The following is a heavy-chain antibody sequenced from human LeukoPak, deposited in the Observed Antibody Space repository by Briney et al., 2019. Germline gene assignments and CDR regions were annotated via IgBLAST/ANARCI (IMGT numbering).Heavy chain of an antibody. CDR2: IYYSGST. Sequence: SETLSLTCTVSGGSLSSYYWSWIRQPPGKGLEWIGYIYYSGSTNYNPSLKSRVTISVDTSKNQFSLKLSSVTAADTAVYYCARWSYDSSGYNASPYYYGMDVWGQGTTVTVSS. V-gene: IGHV4-59*01. CDR1: GGSLSSYY. J-gene: IGHJ6*02. D-gene: IGHD3-22*01. CDR3: ARWSYDSSGYNASPYYYGMDV.